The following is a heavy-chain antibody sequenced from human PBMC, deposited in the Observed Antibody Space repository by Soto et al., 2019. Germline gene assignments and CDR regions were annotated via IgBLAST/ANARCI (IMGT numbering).Heavy chain of an antibody. CDR2: ITGSGGYT. D-gene: IGHD3-22*01. CDR3: AKVGNYYESDVCWYFGV. Sequence: EVQLLESGGTVVQPGGSLRLSCAASGFTFSSYAMTWVRQGPGEGLEWVSAITGSGGYTNYADSVKGRFTISRDNSKNTLYLQMNSLRAVDTAVYYCAKVGNYYESDVCWYFGVWGRGTLVTVSS. J-gene: IGHJ2*01. CDR1: GFTFSSYA. V-gene: IGHV3-23*01.